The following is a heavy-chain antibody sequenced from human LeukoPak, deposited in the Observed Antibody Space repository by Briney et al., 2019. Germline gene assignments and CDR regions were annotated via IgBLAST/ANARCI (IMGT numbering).Heavy chain of an antibody. D-gene: IGHD6-6*01. J-gene: IGHJ4*02. CDR2: ISGSGGST. CDR3: AREPLSSHSSSGADY. V-gene: IGHV3-23*01. CDR1: GFTFSSYG. Sequence: AGGSLRLSCAASGFTFSSYGMSWVRQAPGKGLEWVSAISGSGGSTYYADSVKGRFTISRDNSKNTLYLQMNSLRAEDTAVYYCAREPLSSHSSSGADYWGQGTLVTVSS.